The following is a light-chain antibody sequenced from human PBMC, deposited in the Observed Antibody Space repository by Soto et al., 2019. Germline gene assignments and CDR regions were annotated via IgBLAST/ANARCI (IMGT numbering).Light chain of an antibody. CDR1: QTVSTTY. CDR2: GAS. V-gene: IGKV3-20*01. J-gene: IGKJ4*01. Sequence: EIVLTQSPGTLSLSPGERATLSCRASQTVSTTYLGWYQQKPGQAPKPLIYGASKRATGIQDRFSGSGSGTDFTLTISRLEPEDSAVYYCQQYGSAPLTFGGGTKVDIK. CDR3: QQYGSAPLT.